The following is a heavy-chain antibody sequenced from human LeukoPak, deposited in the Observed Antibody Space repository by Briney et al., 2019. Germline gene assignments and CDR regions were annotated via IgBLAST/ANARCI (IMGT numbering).Heavy chain of an antibody. D-gene: IGHD1/OR15-1a*01. CDR3: ARLTGTNYFDY. Sequence: GGSLRLSCAASGFTFSSYSMNWVRQAPGKGLEWVSYISSSSSTIYYADSVKGRFTTSRDNAKNSLYLQMNSLRAEDTAVYYCARLTGTNYFDYWGQGTLVTVSS. CDR2: ISSSSSTI. J-gene: IGHJ4*02. V-gene: IGHV3-48*01. CDR1: GFTFSSYS.